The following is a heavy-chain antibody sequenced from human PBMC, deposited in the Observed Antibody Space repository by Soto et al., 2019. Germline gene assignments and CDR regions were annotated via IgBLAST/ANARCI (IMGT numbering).Heavy chain of an antibody. D-gene: IGHD2-21*01. V-gene: IGHV3-15*07. CDR3: TTELTVIGGALY. J-gene: IGHJ4*02. CDR1: GFPFTNAW. CDR2: IKSKADGVTG. Sequence: EVQLVESGGGLVKPGGSLRLSCAASGFPFTNAWMHWVRQAPGKVLEWVGRIKSKADGVTGDYAAPVKGRFTISRDDSESTLYLQMSSLKTEDTAVYYCTTELTVIGGALYWGQGTLVTVSS.